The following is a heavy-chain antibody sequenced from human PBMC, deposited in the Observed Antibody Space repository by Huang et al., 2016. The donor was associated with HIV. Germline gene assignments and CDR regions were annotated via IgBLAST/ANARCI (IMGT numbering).Heavy chain of an antibody. V-gene: IGHV1-24*01. CDR2: FDPEEGET. J-gene: IGHJ3*02. CDR1: GYTVRELS. D-gene: IGHD2-15*01. Sequence: QVQLVESGAELKKPGASVRVSCKVSGYTVRELSLHGVRQAPEKGLEWVGGFDPEEGETSYAQRVQGRVTMTEDTSTDTAYMELSSLRPEDTAVYYCATSTPDVGAGVLRSAFDIWGQGTMVTVSS. CDR3: ATSTPDVGAGVLRSAFDI.